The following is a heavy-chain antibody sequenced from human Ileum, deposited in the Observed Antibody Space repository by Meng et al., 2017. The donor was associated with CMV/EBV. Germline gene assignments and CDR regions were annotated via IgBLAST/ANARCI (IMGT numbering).Heavy chain of an antibody. D-gene: IGHD5-24*01. CDR1: GFTFSAYK. Sequence: GRSLRLSCAASGFTFSAYKMSWVRQAPGKGLEWAATINADGGGKYYVESLKGRITISRDNAKDSLFLQMDSLRAEDTATYFCARDWRTGYTHSMDVWGQGTTVTVSS. CDR2: INADGGGK. J-gene: IGHJ6*02. CDR3: ARDWRTGYTHSMDV. V-gene: IGHV3-7*01.